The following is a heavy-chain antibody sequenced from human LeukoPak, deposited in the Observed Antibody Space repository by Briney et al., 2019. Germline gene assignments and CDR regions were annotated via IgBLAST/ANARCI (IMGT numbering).Heavy chain of an antibody. CDR3: ARARGYYYDSSGPLDY. Sequence: SETLSLTCTVSGGSICSYYWSWIRQPPGKGLEWIGYIYYSGSTNYNPSLKSRVTISVDTSKNQFSLKLSSVTAADTAVYYCARARGYYYDSSGPLDYWGQGTLVTVSS. V-gene: IGHV4-59*01. J-gene: IGHJ4*02. D-gene: IGHD3-22*01. CDR1: GGSICSYY. CDR2: IYYSGST.